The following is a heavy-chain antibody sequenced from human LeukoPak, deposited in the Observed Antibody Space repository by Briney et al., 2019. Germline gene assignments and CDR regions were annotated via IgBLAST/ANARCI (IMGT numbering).Heavy chain of an antibody. CDR2: ISASGGST. Sequence: GGSLRLSCAASGFTFSSYAMSWVRQAPGKGLEWVSAISASGGSTYFADSVKGRFTISRDNSKNTLYLQMNSLRAEDTAVYFCAKGAYSGSYLGPFDYWGQGTLVTVSP. V-gene: IGHV3-23*01. J-gene: IGHJ4*02. CDR1: GFTFSSYA. CDR3: AKGAYSGSYLGPFDY. D-gene: IGHD1-26*01.